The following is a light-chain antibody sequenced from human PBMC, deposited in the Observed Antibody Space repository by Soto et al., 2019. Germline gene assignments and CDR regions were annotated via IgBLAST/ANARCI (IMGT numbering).Light chain of an antibody. CDR3: QQSYSTPYT. V-gene: IGKV1-39*01. J-gene: IGKJ2*01. CDR2: GAS. Sequence: DIQMTQFASSLSASVGDRVTITCRASQNIINFLNWYQQKPGKAPNLLIYGASSLQSGDPSRFSGSGSGTDFTLTIDNLQPEDFATYFCQQSYSTPYTFGQGTELEI. CDR1: QNIINF.